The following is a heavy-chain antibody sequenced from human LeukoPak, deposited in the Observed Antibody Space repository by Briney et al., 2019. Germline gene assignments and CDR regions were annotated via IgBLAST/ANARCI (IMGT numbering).Heavy chain of an antibody. V-gene: IGHV1-2*02. J-gene: IGHJ4*02. D-gene: IGHD6-19*01. Sequence: ASVKVSCRASGSTFTAYYIHWVRQAPGQGLEWMGWINPNSGGTNSAQKFQGRVTMTKDTSISTAYMELSRLRSDDTAVYFCARAIAVVDYWGQGTLVTVSS. CDR3: ARAIAVVDY. CDR1: GSTFTAYY. CDR2: INPNSGGT.